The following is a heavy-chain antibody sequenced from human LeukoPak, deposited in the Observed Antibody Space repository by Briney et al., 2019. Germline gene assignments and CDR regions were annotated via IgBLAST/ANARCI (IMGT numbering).Heavy chain of an antibody. CDR3: ARVGYCSRGSCLTTLYYYYMDV. Sequence: PSETLSLTCAVYGGSFSGYYWSWIRQPPGKGLEWIGEINHSGSTNYNPSLKSRVTISVDTSKNQFSLKLSSVTAADTAVYYCARVGYCSRGSCLTTLYYYYMDVWGKGTTVTVSS. J-gene: IGHJ6*03. CDR2: INHSGST. D-gene: IGHD2-15*01. V-gene: IGHV4-34*01. CDR1: GGSFSGYY.